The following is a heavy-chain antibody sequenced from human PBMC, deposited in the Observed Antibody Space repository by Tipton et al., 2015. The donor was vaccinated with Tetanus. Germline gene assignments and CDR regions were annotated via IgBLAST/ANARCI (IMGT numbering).Heavy chain of an antibody. CDR3: ARASHFQWERVRLDY. J-gene: IGHJ4*02. D-gene: IGHD1-1*01. CDR1: GGSTSSSSYY. Sequence: TLSLTCTVSGGSTSSSSYYWSWIRQSAAMGLEWIGRINTSGSSDYNPSLKGRVTMSIDTSGNRFSLDLTSVTAADTAIYYCARASHFQWERVRLDYWGQGLRVTVSS. V-gene: IGHV4-61*02. CDR2: INTSGSS.